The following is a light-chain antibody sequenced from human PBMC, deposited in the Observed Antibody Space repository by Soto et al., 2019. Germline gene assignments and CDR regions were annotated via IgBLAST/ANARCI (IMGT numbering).Light chain of an antibody. CDR1: GGNISSNY. Sequence: NFMLTQPHSVSESPGKTVTISCSASGGNISSNYVQWYQQRPGSVPTTVIYEDNRRPSGVPDRFSGSVDSSSNSASLTISGLKTEDAADYYCQSYYTVWVFGGVTKVTVL. CDR3: QSYYTVWV. J-gene: IGLJ3*02. CDR2: EDN. V-gene: IGLV6-57*02.